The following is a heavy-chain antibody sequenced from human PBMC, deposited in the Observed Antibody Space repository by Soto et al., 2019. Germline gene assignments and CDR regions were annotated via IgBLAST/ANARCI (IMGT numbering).Heavy chain of an antibody. J-gene: IGHJ6*01. Sequence: QVQLVQSGAEVKKPGSSVKVSCKASGGTFSSYAISWVRQAPGQGLEWMGGIIPIFGTANYAQKFQGRVTIAADESTSTAYMELSSLRSDDTAVYYCASPAAGTGSYYYGMEGWGQGTTVTVSS. CDR1: GGTFSSYA. V-gene: IGHV1-69*12. CDR2: IIPIFGTA. CDR3: ASPAAGTGSYYYGMEG. D-gene: IGHD6-13*01.